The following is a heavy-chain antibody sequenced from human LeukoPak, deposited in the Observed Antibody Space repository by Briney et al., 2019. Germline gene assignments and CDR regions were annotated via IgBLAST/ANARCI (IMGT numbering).Heavy chain of an antibody. CDR3: AALGYYYGSGSFLTPAEPFDY. CDR2: IYHSGST. Sequence: SGTLSLTCAVSGGSISSSNWWSWVRQPPGKGLEWIGEIYHSGSTNYNPSLKSRVTISVDKSKNQFSLKLSSVTAADTAVYYCAALGYYYGSGSFLTPAEPFDYWGQGTLVTVSS. V-gene: IGHV4-4*02. D-gene: IGHD3-10*01. CDR1: GGSISSSNW. J-gene: IGHJ4*02.